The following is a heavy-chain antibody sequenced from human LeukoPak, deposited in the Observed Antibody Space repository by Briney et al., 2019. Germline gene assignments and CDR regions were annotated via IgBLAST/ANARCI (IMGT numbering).Heavy chain of an antibody. V-gene: IGHV3-53*01. D-gene: IGHD5-24*01. CDR1: GFTVSSNY. CDR2: IYSGGNT. Sequence: SGGSLRLSCAASGFTVSSNYMSWVRQAPGKGLEWVSVIYSGGNTYYADSVKGRFTISRDNSKNTLYLQMNSLRAEDTAVYYCARGGGDGYNHFVYWGQGTLVTVSS. J-gene: IGHJ4*02. CDR3: ARGGGDGYNHFVY.